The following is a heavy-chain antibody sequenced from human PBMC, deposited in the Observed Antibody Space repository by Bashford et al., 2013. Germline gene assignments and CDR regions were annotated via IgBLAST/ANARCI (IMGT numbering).Heavy chain of an antibody. CDR1: GYTFTSYA. D-gene: IGHD3-3*01. Sequence: ASVKVSCKASGYTFTSYAMHWVRQAPGQRLEWMGWINAGNGNTKYSQKFQGRVTITRDTSASTAYMELSSLRSEDTAVYYCARRRITIFGVVPGMDVWGQGTTVTVSS. J-gene: IGHJ6*02. V-gene: IGHV1-3*01. CDR3: ARRRITIFGVVPGMDV. CDR2: INAGNGNT.